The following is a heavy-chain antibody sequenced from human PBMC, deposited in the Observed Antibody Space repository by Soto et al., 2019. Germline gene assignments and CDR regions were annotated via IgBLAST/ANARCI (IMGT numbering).Heavy chain of an antibody. V-gene: IGHV3-23*01. Sequence: EVQLLESGGGLVQPGGSLRLSCAASGLTFSSYAMSWVRQAPGRGLEWVSALTGSGGTTYYADSVKGRFTISRDNSKNTVYLQMNSLRAEDTAVYYCAKGGDEVVATHKDAFDVWGHGTMVTVSS. CDR1: GLTFSSYA. CDR3: AKGGDEVVATHKDAFDV. D-gene: IGHD2-15*01. CDR2: LTGSGGTT. J-gene: IGHJ3*01.